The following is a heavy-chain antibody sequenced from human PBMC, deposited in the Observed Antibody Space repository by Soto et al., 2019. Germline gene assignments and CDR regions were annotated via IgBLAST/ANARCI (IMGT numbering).Heavy chain of an antibody. J-gene: IGHJ4*02. CDR1: GFTFSSYA. D-gene: IGHD3-9*01. CDR3: AKDLVVLRYFDWLGAGFDY. CDR2: ISGSGGST. Sequence: GGSLRLSCGASGFTFSSYAMSWVRQAPGKGLEWVSAISGSGGSTYYADSVKGRFTISRDNSKNTLYLQMNSLRAEDTAVYYCAKDLVVLRYFDWLGAGFDYWGQGTLVTVPS. V-gene: IGHV3-23*01.